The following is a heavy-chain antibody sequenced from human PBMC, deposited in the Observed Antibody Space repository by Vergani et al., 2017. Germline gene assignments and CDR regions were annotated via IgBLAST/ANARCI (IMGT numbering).Heavy chain of an antibody. V-gene: IGHV3-33*01. CDR3: ARVHSRCSISSGDALDV. CDR2: IANDYSNT. Sequence: QVQLVESGGGVVQPGKSLRLSCGGSGFSFSSYGMHWVRQAPGKGLEGVAVIANDYSNTYSTTSVKGRFTISRDNAKTTLYLQMNSLRAEDTAVYYCARVHSRCSISSGDALDVWGQGTMVTVSS. J-gene: IGHJ3*01. CDR1: GFSFSSYG. D-gene: IGHD6-6*01.